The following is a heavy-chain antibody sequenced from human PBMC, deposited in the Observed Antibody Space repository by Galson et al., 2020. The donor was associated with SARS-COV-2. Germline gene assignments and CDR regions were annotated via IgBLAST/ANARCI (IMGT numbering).Heavy chain of an antibody. CDR2: ISSSRRT. CDR1: GGSISSSSYY. D-gene: IGHD3-22*01. J-gene: IGHJ3*01. V-gene: IGHV4-39*07. Sequence: SETLSLTCTVSGGSISSSSYYWGWIRQPPGKGLEWIGSISSSRRTYYSTSLKSRGTMSLDTSKNQFSLRLSSVTAADTAVYFCAREGYFDSWGYYPNDTFDLWGQGTLVTVSS. CDR3: AREGYFDSWGYYPNDTFDL.